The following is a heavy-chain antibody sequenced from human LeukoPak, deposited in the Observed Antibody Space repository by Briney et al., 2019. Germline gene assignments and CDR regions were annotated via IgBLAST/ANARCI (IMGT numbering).Heavy chain of an antibody. CDR1: GCSISSYY. J-gene: IGHJ4*02. CDR2: IYYSGST. CDR3: ARFHSSGWSYYFDY. D-gene: IGHD6-19*01. Sequence: SETLSLTCAVSGCSISSYYWSWIRKPPGKGLEWAGYIYYSGSTNYNPSLNGHFTVSVDTSKSLFSLKLRSLTAAVTAGNYCARFHSSGWSYYFDYRVQGTLVSVPS. V-gene: IGHV4-59*01.